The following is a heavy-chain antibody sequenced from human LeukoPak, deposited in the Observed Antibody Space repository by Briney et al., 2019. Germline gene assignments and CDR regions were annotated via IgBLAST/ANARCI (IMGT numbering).Heavy chain of an antibody. CDR3: AKRGVVIRVILVGFHKEANYFDS. CDR2: ISDSGGRT. Sequence: PGGSLRLSCAVSGITLSNYGMSWVRQAPGKWLEWVAGISDSGGRTNYADSVKGRFTISRDNPKNTLYLQMNSLRVEDTAVYFCAKRGVVIRVILVGFHKEANYFDSWGQGALVTVSS. D-gene: IGHD3-22*01. J-gene: IGHJ4*02. V-gene: IGHV3-23*01. CDR1: GITLSNYG.